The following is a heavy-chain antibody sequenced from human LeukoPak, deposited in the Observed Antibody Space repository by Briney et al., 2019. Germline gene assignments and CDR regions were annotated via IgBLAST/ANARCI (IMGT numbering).Heavy chain of an antibody. D-gene: IGHD6-13*01. Sequence: RGSLRLSCAASGFTFISYGMHWVRQAPHKGLWWVAVIWYVGSKKYNADSVKAGFAISRDNYKNPLYLQMNSLRAEDTAVYYCAKELGSSWPDSSEYYFDYWGERTLVTVSS. CDR2: IWYVGSKK. CDR1: GFTFISYG. V-gene: IGHV3-33*06. J-gene: IGHJ4*02. CDR3: AKELGSSWPDSSEYYFDY.